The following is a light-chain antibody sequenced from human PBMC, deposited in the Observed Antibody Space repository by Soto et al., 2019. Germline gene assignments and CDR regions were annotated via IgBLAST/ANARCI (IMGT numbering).Light chain of an antibody. CDR2: GAS. Sequence: EIVMTQSPATLSLSPGERATLSCRASQSVSSNFAWYQQKTGQAPRLLIYGASTRATGIPARCSGSGSGTEFTLTISSLQSEDFAVYYCQQYNNWKITFGQGTRLEIK. J-gene: IGKJ5*01. V-gene: IGKV3-15*01. CDR3: QQYNNWKIT. CDR1: QSVSSN.